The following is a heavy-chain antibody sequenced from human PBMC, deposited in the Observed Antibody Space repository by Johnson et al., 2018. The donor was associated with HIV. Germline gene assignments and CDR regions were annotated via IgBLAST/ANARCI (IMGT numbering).Heavy chain of an antibody. J-gene: IGHJ3*02. CDR2: IRSKGVTYAT. V-gene: IGHV3-73*01. Sequence: EVQLVESGGGLVQPGGSLKLACAASGFTFSGSALHWVRQASGKGLEWIGHIRSKGVTYATAYAASVKGRFTISRDDSQNTAYLQMNSLRTEDTAVYYCTKFVGYCSGGGCYTTGDIWGQGTMVTVSS. CDR1: GFTFSGSA. CDR3: TKFVGYCSGGGCYTTGDI. D-gene: IGHD2-15*01.